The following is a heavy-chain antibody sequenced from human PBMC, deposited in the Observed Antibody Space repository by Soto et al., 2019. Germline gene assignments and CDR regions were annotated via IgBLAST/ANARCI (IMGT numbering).Heavy chain of an antibody. CDR1: GFIFSDYA. CDR3: ARENSRIAPRLFQH. CDR2: ISPDGGNQ. V-gene: IGHV3-30-3*01. Sequence: PGGSLRLSCVASGFIFSDYAMHWARQAPGKGLVWVALISPDGGNQYYSESAKGRFTISRDNSKNTLYLQMNDLRPDDTALYYCARENSRIAPRLFQHWGHGXLVTVSS. D-gene: IGHD6-6*01. J-gene: IGHJ1*01.